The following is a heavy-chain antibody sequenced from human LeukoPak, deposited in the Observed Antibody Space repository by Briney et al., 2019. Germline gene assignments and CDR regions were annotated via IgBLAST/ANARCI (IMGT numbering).Heavy chain of an antibody. V-gene: IGHV4-61*01. CDR2: IHYSGNT. CDR3: ARHGTGYDYFDY. CDR1: GDSVRTNNYY. Sequence: SETLSLTCTVSGDSVRTNNYYWSWIRQPPGEGLEWIGYIHYSGNTNYNTSLKSRVTISVDTSKNQFSLKLSSVTAADTAVYYCARHGTGYDYFDYWGQGTLVTVSS. D-gene: IGHD5-12*01. J-gene: IGHJ4*02.